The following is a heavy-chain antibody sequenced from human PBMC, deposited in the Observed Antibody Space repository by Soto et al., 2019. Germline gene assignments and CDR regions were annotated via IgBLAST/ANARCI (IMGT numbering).Heavy chain of an antibody. V-gene: IGHV3-30-3*01. J-gene: IGHJ6*02. D-gene: IGHD2-21*02. CDR1: GFTFSSYA. CDR2: ISYDGSNK. CDR3: ARDPGVVVTGGMDV. Sequence: GGSLRLSCAASGFTFSSYAMHWVRQAPGKGLEWVAVISYDGSNKYYADSVKGRFTISRDNSKNTLYLQMNSLRAEDTAVYYCARDPGVVVTGGMDVWGQGTTVTVSS.